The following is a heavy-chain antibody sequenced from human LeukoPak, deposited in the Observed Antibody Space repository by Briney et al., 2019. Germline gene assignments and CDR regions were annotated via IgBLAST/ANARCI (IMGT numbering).Heavy chain of an antibody. V-gene: IGHV4-39*07. D-gene: IGHD2-21*02. CDR1: GGSISSSSYY. CDR3: ARDQHIVVVTAILGWFDP. Sequence: SETLSLTCTVSGGSISSSSYYWGWIRQPPGKGLEWIGSIYYSGSTYYNPSLKSRVTISVDTSKNQFSLKLSSVTAADTAVYYCARDQHIVVVTAILGWFDPWGQGTLVTVSS. J-gene: IGHJ5*02. CDR2: IYYSGST.